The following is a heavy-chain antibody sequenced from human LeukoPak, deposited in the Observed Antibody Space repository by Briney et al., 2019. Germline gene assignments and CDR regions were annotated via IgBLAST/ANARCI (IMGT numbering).Heavy chain of an antibody. CDR1: GGSFSGYY. CDR3: ARGRVIAANPFDY. CDR2: INHSGST. V-gene: IGHV4-34*01. D-gene: IGHD6-13*01. J-gene: IGHJ4*02. Sequence: PSETLSLTCAVYGGSFSGYYWSWIRQPPGKGLEWIGEINHSGSTNYNPSLKSRVTISVDTSKNQFSLKLSSVTAADTAVYYCARGRVIAANPFDYWGQGTLVTVSS.